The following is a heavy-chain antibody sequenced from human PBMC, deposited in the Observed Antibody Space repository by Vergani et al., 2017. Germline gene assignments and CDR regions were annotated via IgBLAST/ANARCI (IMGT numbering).Heavy chain of an antibody. V-gene: IGHV4-39*07. J-gene: IGHJ4*02. D-gene: IGHD3-16*01. CDR2: INHSGST. CDR1: GGSISSSSYY. Sequence: QVQLQESGPGLVKPSETLSLTCTVSGGSISSSSYYWGWIRQPPGKGLEWIGEINHSGSTNYNPSLKSRVTISVDTSKNQFSLKLSSVTAADTAVYYCARGPTGGPLWYWGQGTLVTVSS. CDR3: ARGPTGGPLWY.